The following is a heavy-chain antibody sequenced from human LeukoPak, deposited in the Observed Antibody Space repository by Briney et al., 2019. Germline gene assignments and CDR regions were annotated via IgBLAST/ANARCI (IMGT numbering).Heavy chain of an antibody. Sequence: AASVKVSCKASGYTFTSYGISWVRQAPGQGLEWMGWINPNTGGTNFAQKFQGRVTMTRDTSISTAYMELSRLRSDDTAVYYCARDMVRAYKFDPWGQGTLVTVSS. J-gene: IGHJ5*02. D-gene: IGHD3-10*01. V-gene: IGHV1-2*02. CDR2: INPNTGGT. CDR1: GYTFTSYG. CDR3: ARDMVRAYKFDP.